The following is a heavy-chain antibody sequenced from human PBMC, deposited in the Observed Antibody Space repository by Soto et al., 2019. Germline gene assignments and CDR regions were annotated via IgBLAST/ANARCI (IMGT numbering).Heavy chain of an antibody. CDR2: ITCNSGNI. CDR1: GLTFDDYA. D-gene: IGHD6-19*01. CDR3: AKDMWLYSSGSTSYDY. Sequence: PGGSLRLSCTASGLTFDDYALHWVRQGPGKGPEWVSGITCNSGNIDYADSVKGGFTISRDNANNSLYLQMNSLRAEETAFYYCAKDMWLYSSGSTSYDYRGQTSRFTVPS. J-gene: IGHJ4*02. V-gene: IGHV3-9*01.